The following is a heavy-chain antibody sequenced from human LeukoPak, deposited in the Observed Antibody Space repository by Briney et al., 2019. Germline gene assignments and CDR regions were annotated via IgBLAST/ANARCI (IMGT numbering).Heavy chain of an antibody. V-gene: IGHV4-59*01. D-gene: IGHD3-10*01. J-gene: IGHJ2*01. Sequence: SETLSLTCTVSGGSISSYYWSWIRQPPGKGLEWIGYIYYSGSTNYNPSLKSRVTISVDTSKNQFSLKLSSVTAADTAVYYCARGLLLWFGPVPFDLWGRGTLVTVSS. CDR1: GGSISSYY. CDR2: IYYSGST. CDR3: ARGLLLWFGPVPFDL.